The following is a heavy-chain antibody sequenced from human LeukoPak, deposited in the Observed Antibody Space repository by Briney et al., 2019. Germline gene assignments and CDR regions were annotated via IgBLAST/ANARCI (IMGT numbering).Heavy chain of an antibody. CDR1: GGSISSSYYY. CDR2: IYYSGST. Sequence: SETLSLTCTVSGGSISSSYYYWGWIRQPPGKGLEWIGSIYYSGSTYYNPSLKSRVTISVDTSKNQFSLKLSSVTAADTAVYYCARHIGYCSSTSCYTIDYWGQGALVTVSS. J-gene: IGHJ4*02. V-gene: IGHV4-39*01. CDR3: ARHIGYCSSTSCYTIDY. D-gene: IGHD2-2*02.